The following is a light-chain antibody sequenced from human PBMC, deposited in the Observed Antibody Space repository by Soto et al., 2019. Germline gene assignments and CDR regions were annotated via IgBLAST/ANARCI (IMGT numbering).Light chain of an antibody. Sequence: QSVLTQPRSVSGSPGQSVTISCTGTGNDVGAYNYVSWYQQHPGRPPKLMIYGVARWPSGVPDRFSGSKSGNTASLTISGLQAEDEADYFCCSYAGGYTHLFGTGTKVTVL. CDR3: CSYAGGYTHL. CDR1: GNDVGAYNY. V-gene: IGLV2-11*01. J-gene: IGLJ1*01. CDR2: GVA.